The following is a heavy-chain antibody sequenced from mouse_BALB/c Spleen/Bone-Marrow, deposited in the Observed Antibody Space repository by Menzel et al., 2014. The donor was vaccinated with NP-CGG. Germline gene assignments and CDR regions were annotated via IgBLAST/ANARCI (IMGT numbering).Heavy chain of an antibody. CDR2: ILPGSGSS. V-gene: IGHV1-9*01. J-gene: IGHJ2*01. CDR1: GYTFSSYW. D-gene: IGHD2-3*01. Sequence: VQLQQSGAELMKPGASVKISCKATGYTFSSYWIEWVKQRPGHGLEWIGEILPGSGSSNYNEKFKGKATITADTSSNTAYMQLSSLTPEDSAVYYCTRWGWSFDYWGQGTTLTVSS. CDR3: TRWGWSFDY.